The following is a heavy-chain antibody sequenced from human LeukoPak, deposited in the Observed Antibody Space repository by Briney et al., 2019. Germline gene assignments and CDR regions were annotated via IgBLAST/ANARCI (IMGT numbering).Heavy chain of an antibody. CDR2: IYYSGST. CDR3: AAQWHHTKTFDY. J-gene: IGHJ4*02. Sequence: PSETLSLTCTVSGGSISSYYWSWIRQPPGKGLEWIGYIYYSGSTNYNPSLKSRVTISVDTSKNQFSLKLSSVTAADTAVYYCAAQWHHTKTFDYRGQGTLVTVSS. CDR1: GGSISSYY. D-gene: IGHD6-19*01. V-gene: IGHV4-59*08.